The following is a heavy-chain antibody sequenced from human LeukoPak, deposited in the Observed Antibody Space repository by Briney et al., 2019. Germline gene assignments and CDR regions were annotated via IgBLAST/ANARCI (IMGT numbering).Heavy chain of an antibody. D-gene: IGHD3-10*01. V-gene: IGHV4-34*01. CDR1: GFTFPNYW. CDR2: ITHRGST. Sequence: GSLRLSCAASGFTFPNYWMSWIRQPPGKGLEWIGEITHRGSTNYNPSLKSRITVSIDTSKNQFSLNVTSVTAADTAVYYCARGRGIWFGAQSGWFDPWGQGTLVTVST. CDR3: ARGRGIWFGAQSGWFDP. J-gene: IGHJ5*02.